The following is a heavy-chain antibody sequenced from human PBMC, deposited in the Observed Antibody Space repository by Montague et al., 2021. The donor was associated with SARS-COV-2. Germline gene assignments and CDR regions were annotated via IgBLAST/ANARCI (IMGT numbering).Heavy chain of an antibody. Sequence: SLRLSCAASGLIFNNYWMHWVRQAPGEGLVWVSRIKSDGTTTNYADSVKGRFTISRDNAKNTVYLQMNDLRAEDTAVYYCARGGHAAVVAATYWCFDLWGRGTLVTVSS. CDR1: GLIFNNYW. CDR2: IKSDGTTT. CDR3: ARGGHAAVVAATYWCFDL. J-gene: IGHJ2*01. V-gene: IGHV3-74*01. D-gene: IGHD2-15*01.